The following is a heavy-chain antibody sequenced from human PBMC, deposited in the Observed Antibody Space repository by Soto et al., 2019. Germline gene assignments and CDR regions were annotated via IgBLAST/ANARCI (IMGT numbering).Heavy chain of an antibody. CDR3: ARASSPFDAFDI. V-gene: IGHV1-69*13. CDR1: GGTFSSYA. Sequence: SVKVSCQASGGTFSSYAISWVRQAPGQGLEWMGGIIPIFGTANYAQKFQGRVTITADESTSTAYMELSSLRSEDTAVYYCARASSPFDAFDIWGQGTMVTVAS. J-gene: IGHJ3*02. CDR2: IIPIFGTA.